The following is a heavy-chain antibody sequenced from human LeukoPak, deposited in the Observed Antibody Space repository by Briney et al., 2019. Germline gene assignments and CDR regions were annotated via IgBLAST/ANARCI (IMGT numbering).Heavy chain of an antibody. CDR2: IKQDGSEK. CDR3: ARLSDEAFYDFWSGYRDY. V-gene: IGHV3-7*01. D-gene: IGHD3-3*01. CDR1: GFTFSSYW. J-gene: IGHJ4*02. Sequence: GGSLRLSCAASGFTFSSYWMSCVRQAPGKGLEWVANIKQDGSEKYYVDSVRGRFTISRDNAKNSLYLQMNSLRAEDTAVYYCARLSDEAFYDFWSGYRDYWGQGTLVTVSS.